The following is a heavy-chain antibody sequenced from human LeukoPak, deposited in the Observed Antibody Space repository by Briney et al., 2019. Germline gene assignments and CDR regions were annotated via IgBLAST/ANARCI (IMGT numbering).Heavy chain of an antibody. D-gene: IGHD1-26*01. CDR3: ARGNMVGATKTNFQH. CDR1: GFTFSSSW. CDR2: IKEDGSEK. Sequence: PGGSLRLSCAASGFTFSSSWMSWVRQAPGKGLEWVANIKEDGSEKEYVDSVKGRFTISRDNAKNSLYLQMNSLRAEDTAVFYCARGNMVGATKTNFQHWGQGTLVTVSS. J-gene: IGHJ1*01. V-gene: IGHV3-7*05.